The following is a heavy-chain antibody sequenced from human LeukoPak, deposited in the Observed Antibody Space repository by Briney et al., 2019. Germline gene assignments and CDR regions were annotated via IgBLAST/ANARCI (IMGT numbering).Heavy chain of an antibody. CDR3: ARVHHAITIFAPWFDP. Sequence: ASVKVSCKASGGTFSSYAISWVRQAPGQGLEWMGGITPIFGTANYAQKFQGRVTITADESTSTAYMELSSLRSEDTAVYYCARVHHAITIFAPWFDPWGQGTLVTVSS. V-gene: IGHV1-69*13. CDR2: ITPIFGTA. CDR1: GGTFSSYA. J-gene: IGHJ5*02. D-gene: IGHD3-3*01.